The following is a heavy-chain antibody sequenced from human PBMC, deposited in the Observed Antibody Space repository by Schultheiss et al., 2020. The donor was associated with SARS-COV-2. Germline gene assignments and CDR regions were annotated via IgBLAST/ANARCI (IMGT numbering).Heavy chain of an antibody. CDR3: ARDSGAGGDYANNYFDP. D-gene: IGHD4-17*01. V-gene: IGHV3-15*07. CDR2: IKSKSHGSTT. J-gene: IGHJ5*02. CDR1: GFTFSNAW. Sequence: GGSLRLSCAASGFTFSNAWMNWVRQAPGKGLEWVARIKSKSHGSTTQYAATVKDRFSISTDDSGNTLYLQMNSLKMEDTAVYYCARDSGAGGDYANNYFDPWGQGTLVTVSS.